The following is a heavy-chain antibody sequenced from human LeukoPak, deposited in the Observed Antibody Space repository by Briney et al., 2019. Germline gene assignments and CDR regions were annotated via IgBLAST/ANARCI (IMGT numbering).Heavy chain of an antibody. J-gene: IGHJ5*02. CDR3: ARDTYLDWFDP. Sequence: SETLSLTCTVSGGSISSYYWSWIRQPPGKGLEWIGYIYYSGSTNYNPSLKSRVTMSVDTSKNQFSLKLSSVTAADTAVYYCARDTYLDWFDPWGQGTLVTVSS. CDR2: IYYSGST. V-gene: IGHV4-59*12. D-gene: IGHD3-22*01. CDR1: GGSISSYY.